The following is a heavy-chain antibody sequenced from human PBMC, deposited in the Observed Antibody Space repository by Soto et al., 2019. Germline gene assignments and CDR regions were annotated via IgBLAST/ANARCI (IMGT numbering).Heavy chain of an antibody. D-gene: IGHD2-15*01. CDR2: MYYGGRT. J-gene: IGHJ5*02. Sequence: SETLSLTCTVSGGSISSYYWSWIRQPPGKGLEWIGYMYYGGRTNYNPSLKSRVTISVDTSKMQVSLKLSSVTAADTAVYFCARGKPSKLIVRRSRGTWFDPWGQGPLVTVSS. CDR3: ARGKPSKLIVRRSRGTWFDP. V-gene: IGHV4-59*08. CDR1: GGSISSYY.